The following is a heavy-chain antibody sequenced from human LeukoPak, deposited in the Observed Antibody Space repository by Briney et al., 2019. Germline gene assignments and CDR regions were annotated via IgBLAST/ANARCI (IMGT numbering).Heavy chain of an antibody. J-gene: IGHJ4*02. CDR3: AKVPYDFWSGYTDY. Sequence: GGSLRLSCAASGFTFSSYGMNWVRQAPGKGLEWVSAISGSGGSTYYADSVKGRFTISRDNSKNTLYLQMNSLRAEDTAVYYCAKVPYDFWSGYTDYWGQGTLVTVSS. CDR2: ISGSGGST. V-gene: IGHV3-23*01. CDR1: GFTFSSYG. D-gene: IGHD3-3*01.